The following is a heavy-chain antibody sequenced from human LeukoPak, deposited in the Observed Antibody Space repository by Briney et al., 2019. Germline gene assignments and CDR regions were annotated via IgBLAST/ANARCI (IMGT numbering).Heavy chain of an antibody. D-gene: IGHD6-13*01. V-gene: IGHV3-9*03. CDR3: AKEMGIAAAGTSGLDY. CDR1: GFTFDDCA. CDR2: ISWNSGNI. J-gene: IGHJ4*02. Sequence: PGGSLRLSCAASGFTFDDCAMHWVRQAPGKGLEWVSGISWNSGNIGYADSVKGRFTISRDNAKNSLYLQMNSLRAEDMALYYCAKEMGIAAAGTSGLDYWGQGTLVTVSS.